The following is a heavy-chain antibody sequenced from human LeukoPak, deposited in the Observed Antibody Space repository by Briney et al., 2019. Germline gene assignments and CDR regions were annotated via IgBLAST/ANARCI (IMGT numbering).Heavy chain of an antibody. Sequence: ASVKVSCKVSGYTLTELSMHWVRQAPGKGLEWMGGFDPEDGETIYAQKLQGRVTMTTDTSTSTAYMELRSLRSDDTAVYYCARDLYYDILTGYPGNDYWGQGTLVTVSS. CDR1: GYTLTELS. D-gene: IGHD3-9*01. CDR3: ARDLYYDILTGYPGNDY. V-gene: IGHV1-24*01. CDR2: FDPEDGET. J-gene: IGHJ4*02.